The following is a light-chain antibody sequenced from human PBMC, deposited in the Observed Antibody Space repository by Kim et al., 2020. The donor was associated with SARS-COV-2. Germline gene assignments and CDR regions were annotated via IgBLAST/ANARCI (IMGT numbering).Light chain of an antibody. CDR3: QQYSSSPAT. CDR2: GAS. J-gene: IGKJ1*01. CDR1: QSVSTNY. Sequence: SPGKRATLSCRATQSVSTNYLAWYQHKPGQAPSLLIYGASSRATGIPDRFSGSGSGTDFTLTITRLEPEDFAVYYCQQYSSSPATFGQGTKVDIK. V-gene: IGKV3-20*01.